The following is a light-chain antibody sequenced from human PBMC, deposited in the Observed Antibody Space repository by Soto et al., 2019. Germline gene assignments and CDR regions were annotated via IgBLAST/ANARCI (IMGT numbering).Light chain of an antibody. CDR3: HPYGSSPFIT. J-gene: IGKJ5*01. Sequence: ENMFTQSPCTLSFSPGERATLSCRASHSVSSSYLAWYQQKPGQAPRLLIYGASSRATGIPDRFSGSGSGTDFTLTISRLEPEDFAVYYCHPYGSSPFITFGQGTLLEV. V-gene: IGKV3-20*01. CDR2: GAS. CDR1: HSVSSSY.